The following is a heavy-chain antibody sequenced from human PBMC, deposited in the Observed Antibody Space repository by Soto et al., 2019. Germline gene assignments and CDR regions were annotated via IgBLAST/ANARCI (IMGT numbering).Heavy chain of an antibody. D-gene: IGHD3-10*01. CDR1: GFTFSSYS. Sequence: EVQLVESGGGLVKPGGSLRLSCAASGFTFSSYSMNWVRQASGKGLEWVSSISSSSSYIYYADSVKGRFTISRDNAKNSLYLQMNSLRAEDTAVYYCARGQRGSAGIDYWGQGTLVTVSS. V-gene: IGHV3-21*01. CDR2: ISSSSSYI. CDR3: ARGQRGSAGIDY. J-gene: IGHJ4*02.